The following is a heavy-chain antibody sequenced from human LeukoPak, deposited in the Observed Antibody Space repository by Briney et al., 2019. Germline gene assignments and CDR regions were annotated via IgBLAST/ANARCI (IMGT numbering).Heavy chain of an antibody. D-gene: IGHD5-24*01. J-gene: IGHJ3*02. CDR1: GGTFSSYA. CDR2: INSSNGNT. Sequence: ASVKVSCKASGGTFSSYAISWVRQAPGQGLEWMGWINSSNGNTRYSQAFQGRVSFTTDTSANIAYMELSYLRSEDMAVYFCAREGRWLQLSAFDIWGQGTMVTVSS. CDR3: AREGRWLQLSAFDI. V-gene: IGHV1-3*03.